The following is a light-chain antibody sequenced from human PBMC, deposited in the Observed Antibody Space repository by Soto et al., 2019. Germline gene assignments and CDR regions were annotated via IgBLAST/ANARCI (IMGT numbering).Light chain of an antibody. J-gene: IGKJ1*01. CDR1: QSVSSY. CDR2: DAP. V-gene: IGKV3-11*01. CDR3: QQRSNWPWT. Sequence: EIVLTQSPATLSLSPGERATLSFRASQSVSSYLAWYQQKAGQAPRLLIYDAPNRATGIPARFSGSGSGTDFTLTISSLEPEDFAVYYCQQRSNWPWTFGQGTKVDIK.